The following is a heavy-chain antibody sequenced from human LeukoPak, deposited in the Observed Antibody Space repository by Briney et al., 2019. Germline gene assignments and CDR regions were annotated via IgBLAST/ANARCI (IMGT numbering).Heavy chain of an antibody. V-gene: IGHV4-59*01. CDR1: GGSISSYY. CDR2: IYYSGST. CDR3: ARGGGPPPLYCSGGSCYPPDAFDI. D-gene: IGHD2-15*01. J-gene: IGHJ3*02. Sequence: SETLSLTCTVSGGSISSYYWSWIRQPPGKGLEWIGYIYYSGSTNYSPSLKSRVTISVDTSKNQFSLKLSSVTAADTAVYYCARGGGPPPLYCSGGSCYPPDAFDIWGQGTMVTVSS.